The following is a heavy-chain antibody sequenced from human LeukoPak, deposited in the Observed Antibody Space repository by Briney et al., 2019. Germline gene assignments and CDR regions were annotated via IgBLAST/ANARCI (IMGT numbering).Heavy chain of an antibody. CDR1: GFTFSSYA. Sequence: GGSLRLSCAASGFTFSSYAMSWVRQAPGKGLEWVSAISGSGGSTYYADSVKGRFTLSRDNSKNTLYLQMNSLRAEDTAVYYCAKAYSSGWYYFDYWGQGTLVTVSS. CDR2: ISGSGGST. D-gene: IGHD6-19*01. V-gene: IGHV3-23*01. J-gene: IGHJ4*02. CDR3: AKAYSSGWYYFDY.